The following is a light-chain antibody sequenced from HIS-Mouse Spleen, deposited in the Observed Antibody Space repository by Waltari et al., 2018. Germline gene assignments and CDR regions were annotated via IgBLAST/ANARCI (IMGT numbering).Light chain of an antibody. CDR2: EVS. CDR3: SSYAGSNIVV. J-gene: IGLJ2*01. CDR1: STDVGGSNY. V-gene: IGLV2-8*01. Sequence: QSALTQPPSASGSPGPSVTLSCTGSSTDVGGSNYVSWYQQHPGKAPKLMIYEVSKRPSGVPDRFSGSKSGNTASLTVSGLQAEDEADYYCSSYAGSNIVVFGGGTKLTVL.